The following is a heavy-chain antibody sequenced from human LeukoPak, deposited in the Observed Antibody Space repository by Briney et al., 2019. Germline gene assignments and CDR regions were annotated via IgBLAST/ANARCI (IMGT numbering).Heavy chain of an antibody. CDR3: ARDPSTSTYYYYMDV. CDR2: INPSGGST. V-gene: IGHV1-46*01. D-gene: IGHD2-2*01. J-gene: IGHJ6*03. Sequence: ASVKVSCKASGYTFTSYYMHWVRQAPGQGLEWMGIINPSGGSTSYAQKFQGRVTMTRDMSTSTVYMELSSLRSEDTAVYYCARDPSTSTYYYYMDVWGKGTTVTVSS. CDR1: GYTFTSYY.